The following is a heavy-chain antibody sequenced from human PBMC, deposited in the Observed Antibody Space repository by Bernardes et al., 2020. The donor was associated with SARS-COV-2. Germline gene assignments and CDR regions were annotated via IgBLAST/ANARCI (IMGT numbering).Heavy chain of an antibody. V-gene: IGHV3-33*01. J-gene: IGHJ4*02. D-gene: IGHD3-10*01. CDR3: ARDLAFGEPTPDYFDY. CDR2: IWYDGSNK. Sequence: GGSLRLSCAASGFTFSSYGMHWVRQAPGKGLEWVAVIWYDGSNKYYADSVKGRFTISRDNSKNTLYLQMNSLRAEDTAVYYCARDLAFGEPTPDYFDYWGQGTLVTVSS. CDR1: GFTFSSYG.